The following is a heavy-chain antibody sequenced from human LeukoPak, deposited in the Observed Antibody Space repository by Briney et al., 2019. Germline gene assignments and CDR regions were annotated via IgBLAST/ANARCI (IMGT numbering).Heavy chain of an antibody. CDR3: TTSKSLYHFDY. Sequence: PGGSLRLSCVVSGLSFNKDVMSWFRQAPGKGLEWVSIIYYDANTYYTDSVKGRFTISRDNSKNTLYLQMNNLRAEDTAVYYCTTSKSLYHFDYWGQGTLVTVSS. CDR1: GLSFNKDV. J-gene: IGHJ4*02. CDR2: IYYDANT. V-gene: IGHV3-66*01. D-gene: IGHD2-8*01.